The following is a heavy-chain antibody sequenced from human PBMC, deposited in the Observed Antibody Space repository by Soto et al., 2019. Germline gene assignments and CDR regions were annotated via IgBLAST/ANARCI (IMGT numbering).Heavy chain of an antibody. V-gene: IGHV4-31*03. CDR3: XXXXXXXXXXXXXI. Sequence: QVQLQESGPGLVKPSQTLSLTCTVSGXSIXXXXYXXXWIRQHXXXXLEWIGYIYYSGSTYYNPSLKXRVTXXXXXXXXXXXXXXXXXXXXXXXXXXXXXXXXXXXXXXXIWGQGTMVTVSS. CDR1: GXSIXXXXYX. CDR2: IYYSGST. J-gene: IGHJ3*02.